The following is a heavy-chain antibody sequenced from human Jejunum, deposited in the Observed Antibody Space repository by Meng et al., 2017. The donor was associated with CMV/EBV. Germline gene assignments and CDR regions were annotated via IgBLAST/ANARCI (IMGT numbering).Heavy chain of an antibody. CDR3: ARVPAELGSSSSSYYFDS. D-gene: IGHD6-13*01. Sequence: SSYFWTWIRQTPGKGLEWLGYVYYDGGSTNYNPSLKSRVTISVDSPENQFSLKLTSVTAADTAVYYCARVPAELGSSSSSYYFDSWGQGTLVTVSS. CDR1: SSYF. J-gene: IGHJ4*02. V-gene: IGHV4-59*01. CDR2: VYYDGGST.